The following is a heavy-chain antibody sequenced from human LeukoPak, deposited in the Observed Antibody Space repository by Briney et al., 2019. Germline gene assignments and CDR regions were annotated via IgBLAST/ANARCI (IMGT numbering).Heavy chain of an antibody. J-gene: IGHJ4*02. V-gene: IGHV3-48*03. CDR2: ISSSGNTI. CDR1: GFTFRSYE. Sequence: QPGGSLRLSCVASGFTFRSYEMNWVRQAPGKGLEWVSYISSSGNTIYYADSVKVRFTISRDNAKNSLYLQMNSLRAEDTAVYYCARDGSPDYYGSGSYNYWGQGTLVTVSP. D-gene: IGHD3-10*01. CDR3: ARDGSPDYYGSGSYNY.